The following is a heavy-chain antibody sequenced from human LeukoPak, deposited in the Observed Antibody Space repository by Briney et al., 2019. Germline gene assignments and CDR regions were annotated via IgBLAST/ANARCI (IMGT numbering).Heavy chain of an antibody. CDR2: ISYDGSNK. D-gene: IGHD4-17*01. CDR1: GFTFSTYG. Sequence: GGSLRLSCAASGFTFSTYGIHWVRQAPGKGLEWVAVISYDGSNKNYAESVKGRFTISRDNSKNTLYLQMNSPRAEDTAVYYCAPRTTYSAFDIWGQGTMVTVSS. CDR3: APRTTYSAFDI. J-gene: IGHJ3*02. V-gene: IGHV3-30*03.